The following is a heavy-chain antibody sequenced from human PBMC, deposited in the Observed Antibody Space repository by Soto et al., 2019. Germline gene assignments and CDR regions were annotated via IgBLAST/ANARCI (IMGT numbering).Heavy chain of an antibody. Sequence: PWGCLKLSCAASGFTFSYYAMTWVRQAPGKGLEWVSSLSGSDGNTYHTDPVKGRSTIPRDNSKNTQDLQMNSLKAEDTAVYYCAKDPSVDTAYYVDYWRQGARVTVAS. V-gene: IGHV3-23*01. CDR1: GFTFSYYA. CDR2: LSGSDGNT. D-gene: IGHD2-15*01. CDR3: AKDPSVDTAYYVDY. J-gene: IGHJ4*02.